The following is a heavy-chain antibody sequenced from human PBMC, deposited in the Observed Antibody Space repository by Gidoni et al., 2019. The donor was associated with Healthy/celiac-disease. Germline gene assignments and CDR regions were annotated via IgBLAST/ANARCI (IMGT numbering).Heavy chain of an antibody. Sequence: QVQLVQSGAEVKKPGSSVKVSCKASGGTFSSYTISWVRQAPGQGLEWMGRIIPILGIANYAQKFQGRVTITADKSTSTAYMELSSLRSEDTAVYYCAREKPSGSYSNWFDPWGQGTLVTVSS. CDR2: IIPILGIA. J-gene: IGHJ5*02. CDR3: AREKPSGSYSNWFDP. D-gene: IGHD1-26*01. CDR1: GGTFSSYT. V-gene: IGHV1-69*08.